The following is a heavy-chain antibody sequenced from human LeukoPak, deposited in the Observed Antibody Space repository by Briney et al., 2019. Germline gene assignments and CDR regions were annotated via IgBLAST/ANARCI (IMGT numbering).Heavy chain of an antibody. V-gene: IGHV1-46*01. CDR3: ARGGYYDILSNWFDP. Sequence: APVKVSCKASGYTFTSYYMHWVRQAPGQGLEWMGIINPSGGSTSYAQKFQGRVTMTRDMSTSTVYMELSSLRSEDTAVYYCARGGYYDILSNWFDPWGQGTLVTVSS. J-gene: IGHJ5*02. CDR1: GYTFTSYY. CDR2: INPSGGST. D-gene: IGHD3-9*01.